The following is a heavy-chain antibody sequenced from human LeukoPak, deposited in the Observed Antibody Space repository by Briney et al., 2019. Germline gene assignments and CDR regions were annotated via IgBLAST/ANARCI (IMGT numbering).Heavy chain of an antibody. CDR2: IYYSGST. J-gene: IGHJ5*02. Sequence: SETLSLTCTVSGGSISSYYWSWLRQPPGKGLEWIGYIYYSGSTNYNPSLKSRVTISVDTSKNQFSLKLSSVTAADTAVYYCARDYYYGSGSYYKGKGWFDPWGQGTLVTVSS. D-gene: IGHD3-10*01. CDR3: ARDYYYGSGSYYKGKGWFDP. CDR1: GGSISSYY. V-gene: IGHV4-59*01.